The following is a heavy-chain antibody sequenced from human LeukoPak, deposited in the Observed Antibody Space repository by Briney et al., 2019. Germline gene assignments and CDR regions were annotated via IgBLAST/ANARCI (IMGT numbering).Heavy chain of an antibody. J-gene: IGHJ6*03. D-gene: IGHD3-10*01. Sequence: WETLSLTCTVSGGSISSYYWSWIRQPPGKGLEWIGYIYYSGSSNYDPSLERRVTISVDTSKNQFSLKLSSVTAADTAADYCARGYYSAPYYYYMDVWGKGTTVTISS. CDR3: ARGYYSAPYYYYMDV. V-gene: IGHV4-59*01. CDR2: IYYSGSS. CDR1: GGSISSYY.